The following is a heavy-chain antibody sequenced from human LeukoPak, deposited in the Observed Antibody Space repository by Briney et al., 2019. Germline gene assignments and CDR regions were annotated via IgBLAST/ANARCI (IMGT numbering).Heavy chain of an antibody. D-gene: IGHD1-14*01. CDR3: ARTTLLWYFDN. CDR1: GDPINSGSYY. V-gene: IGHV4-39*01. CDR2: ISYRGTP. J-gene: IGHJ4*01. Sequence: SETLSLTCTVSGDPINSGSYYWGWIRQPPGKGLEWIGSISYRGTPSYNPSLRSRVTMPVDTSKNQFSLNLKSVTAADTAVFYCARTTLLWYFDNWGPGALVAVSS.